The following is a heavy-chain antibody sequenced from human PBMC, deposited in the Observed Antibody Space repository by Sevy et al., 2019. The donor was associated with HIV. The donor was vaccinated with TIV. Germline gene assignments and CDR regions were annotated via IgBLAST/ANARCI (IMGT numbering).Heavy chain of an antibody. CDR3: ARHSRWGESDYFDY. Sequence: SETLSLTCTVSGGSISSSSYYWGWIRQPPGKGLEWIGSIYYSGSTYYHPSLKSRVTISVDTSKNQFSLKLSSVTAADTAVYYCARHSRWGESDYFDYWGQGTLVTVSS. D-gene: IGHD3-16*01. J-gene: IGHJ4*02. V-gene: IGHV4-39*01. CDR2: IYYSGST. CDR1: GGSISSSSYY.